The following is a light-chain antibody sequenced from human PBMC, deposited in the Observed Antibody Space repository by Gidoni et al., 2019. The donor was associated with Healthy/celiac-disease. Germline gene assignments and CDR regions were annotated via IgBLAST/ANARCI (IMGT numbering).Light chain of an antibody. J-gene: IGKJ4*01. CDR1: QSISSY. CDR3: QQSYSTLLP. Sequence: DVQMTQSPSSLSASVGDRVTITCRASQSISSYLNWYQQKPGKAPKLLIYAASSLQSGVPSRFSGSGSGTDFTLPIRSLQPEDFATYYCQQSYSTLLPFGGGTKVEIK. CDR2: AAS. V-gene: IGKV1-39*01.